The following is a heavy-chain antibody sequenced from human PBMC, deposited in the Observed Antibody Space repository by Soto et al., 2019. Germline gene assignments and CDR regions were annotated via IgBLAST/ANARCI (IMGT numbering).Heavy chain of an antibody. CDR3: ASSSSSSYHDAFDI. Sequence: GGSLRLSCAASGFTFSSYWMSWVRQAPGKGLEWVANIKQDGSEKYYVDSVKGRFTISRDNAKNSLYLQMNSLRAEDTAVYYCASSSSSSYHDAFDIWGQGTMVTVSS. CDR1: GFTFSSYW. CDR2: IKQDGSEK. J-gene: IGHJ3*02. V-gene: IGHV3-7*01. D-gene: IGHD6-13*01.